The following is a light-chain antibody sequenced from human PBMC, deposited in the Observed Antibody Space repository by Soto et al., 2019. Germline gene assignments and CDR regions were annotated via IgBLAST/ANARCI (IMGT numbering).Light chain of an antibody. V-gene: IGKV3-20*01. CDR1: QSVSSSF. CDR2: SAS. Sequence: EIVLTQCTGTLSLSQGERATRSCRASQSVSSSFLAWYQQKPGQPPRLLIYSASGRATGIPDRFSGSGSGTDFTLTISSLEPEDSAVYYCQQYGSAPRTFGQGTKVDIK. J-gene: IGKJ1*01. CDR3: QQYGSAPRT.